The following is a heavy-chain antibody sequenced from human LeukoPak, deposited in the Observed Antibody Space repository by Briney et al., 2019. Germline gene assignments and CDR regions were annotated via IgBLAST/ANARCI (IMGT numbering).Heavy chain of an antibody. CDR2: ISGSGGST. Sequence: GGSLRLSCAASGFTFSSYAMTWVRQAPGKGLEWVLSISGSGGSTYYADSVKGRFTISRDNSKNTLYLQMNSLRAEDTAVYYCAKKASMIREVTGDAFDIWGQGTMVTVSS. J-gene: IGHJ3*02. D-gene: IGHD3-10*01. CDR3: AKKASMIREVTGDAFDI. CDR1: GFTFSSYA. V-gene: IGHV3-23*01.